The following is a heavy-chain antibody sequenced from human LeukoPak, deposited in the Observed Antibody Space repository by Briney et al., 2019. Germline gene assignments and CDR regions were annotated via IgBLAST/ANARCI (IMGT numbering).Heavy chain of an antibody. J-gene: IGHJ4*02. Sequence: GGSLRLSCAASGFTFNSYSMNWVRQAPGKGLEWVSSISSSSSYIYYADSVKGRFTISRDNAKNSLYLQMNSLRAEDTAVYYCARDAGITIFAGEYYFDYWGQGTLVTVSS. CDR3: ARDAGITIFAGEYYFDY. CDR2: ISSSSSYI. CDR1: GFTFNSYS. V-gene: IGHV3-21*01. D-gene: IGHD3-3*01.